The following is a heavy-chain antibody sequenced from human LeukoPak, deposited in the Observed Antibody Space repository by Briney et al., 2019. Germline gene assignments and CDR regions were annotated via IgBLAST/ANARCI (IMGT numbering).Heavy chain of an antibody. CDR3: ARGNSSSWSFKI. CDR2: IYYSGTA. CDR1: GGSLSSSDHY. D-gene: IGHD6-13*01. Sequence: SETLSLTCTVSGGSLSSSDHYWSWIRQPPGKGLEWIAYIYYSGTAYYNPSLKIRVSISVDTSKNQFSLKLSSVTAADTAVYYCARGNSSSWSFKIWGQGTLVTVSS. V-gene: IGHV4-30-4*01. J-gene: IGHJ4*02.